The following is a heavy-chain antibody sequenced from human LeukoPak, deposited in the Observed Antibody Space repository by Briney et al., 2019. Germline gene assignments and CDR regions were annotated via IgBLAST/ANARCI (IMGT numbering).Heavy chain of an antibody. CDR1: VYAFTICS. CDR2: INPGNSDT. J-gene: IGHJ4*02. Sequence: GEPRKISSKGSVYAFTICSVGWVRHMPGKGLEWMGVINPGNSDTRYSPSFHGQVTISADKSITTAYLQWSSLKASDTAMYYCARLRWAAGDGYYFDYWGQGTPVTVSS. D-gene: IGHD6-13*01. CDR3: ARLRWAAGDGYYFDY. V-gene: IGHV5-51*01.